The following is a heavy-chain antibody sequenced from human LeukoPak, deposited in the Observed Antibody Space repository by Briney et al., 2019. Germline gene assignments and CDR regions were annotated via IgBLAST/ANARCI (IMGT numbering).Heavy chain of an antibody. CDR2: MSPNSGDT. J-gene: IGHJ6*02. Sequence: GASVKVSCKASGYTFTSYDINWVRHATGQGIEWMGWMSPNSGDTGYAQKFQGRVTMTRDTSISTAFMELTSLRSEDTAVYYCASRYCSSTSCYYGMDVWGQGTTVTVSS. V-gene: IGHV1-8*01. CDR1: GYTFTSYD. CDR3: ASRYCSSTSCYYGMDV. D-gene: IGHD2-2*01.